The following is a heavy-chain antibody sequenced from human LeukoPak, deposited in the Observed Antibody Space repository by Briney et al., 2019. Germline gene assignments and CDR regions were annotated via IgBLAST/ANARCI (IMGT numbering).Heavy chain of an antibody. D-gene: IGHD3-10*01. V-gene: IGHV3-30-3*01. CDR3: ARGRSGSGYYFDY. CDR2: ISYDGSNK. Sequence: GGSLRLSCAASGFTFSSYAMHWVRQAPGKGLEWVAVISYDGSNKYYADSVKGRFTISRDNSKNTLYLQMNSLRAEDTAVYYCARGRSGSGYYFDYRGQGTLVTVSS. J-gene: IGHJ4*02. CDR1: GFTFSSYA.